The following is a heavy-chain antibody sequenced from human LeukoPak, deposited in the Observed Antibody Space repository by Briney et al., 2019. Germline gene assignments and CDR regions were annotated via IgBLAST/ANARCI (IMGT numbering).Heavy chain of an antibody. J-gene: IGHJ5*02. V-gene: IGHV1-69*05. D-gene: IGHD5-18*01. CDR2: IIPIFGTA. Sequence: ASGKVSCKASGGTFSSYAISWVRQAPGQGLEWMGGIIPIFGTANYAQKFQGRVTITTDESTSTAYMELSSLRSEDTAVYYCARGLSVQLWLAHWGQGTLVTVSS. CDR1: GGTFSSYA. CDR3: ARGLSVQLWLAH.